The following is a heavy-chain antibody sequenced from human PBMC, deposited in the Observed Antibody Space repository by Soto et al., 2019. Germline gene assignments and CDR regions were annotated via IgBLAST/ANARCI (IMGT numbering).Heavy chain of an antibody. CDR3: ARGGLNTRRKGEVNWFDP. CDR1: GYTFTGYY. V-gene: IGHV1-2*02. J-gene: IGHJ5*02. D-gene: IGHD1-26*01. CDR2: INPNSGGT. Sequence: ASVKVSCKASGYTFTGYYMHWVRQAPGQGLEWMGWINPNSGGTNYAQKFQGRVTMTRDTSISTAYMELSRLRSDDTAVYYCARGGLNTRRKGEVNWFDPWGQGTLVTVSS.